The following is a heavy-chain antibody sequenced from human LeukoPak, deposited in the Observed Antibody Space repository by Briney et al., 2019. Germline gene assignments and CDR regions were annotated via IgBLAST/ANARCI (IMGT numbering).Heavy chain of an antibody. Sequence: TGGSLRLSCAASGFTLSGYWMSWLRQAPGKGLEWVANIKQDGTEKYVDSVKGRFIISRDNAKNSLYLQMNSLRAEDTAVYYCARDGSGWSVYWGQGTLVTVSS. J-gene: IGHJ4*02. CDR1: GFTLSGYW. CDR2: IKQDGTEK. V-gene: IGHV3-7*01. CDR3: ARDGSGWSVY. D-gene: IGHD6-19*01.